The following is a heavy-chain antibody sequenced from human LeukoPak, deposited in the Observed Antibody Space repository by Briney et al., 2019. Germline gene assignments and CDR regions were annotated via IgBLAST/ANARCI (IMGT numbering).Heavy chain of an antibody. V-gene: IGHV4-59*01. Sequence: PSETLSLTCSVSGASISSSYWSWIRQPPGKRLEWIGYIYYSGNTNSNPSLKSRVTISADTSKNRFSLKLSSVTAADTAIYYCVRGNYDNRGYSNAFDIWGQGTMVTVSS. D-gene: IGHD3-22*01. CDR2: IYYSGNT. J-gene: IGHJ3*02. CDR3: VRGNYDNRGYSNAFDI. CDR1: GASISSSY.